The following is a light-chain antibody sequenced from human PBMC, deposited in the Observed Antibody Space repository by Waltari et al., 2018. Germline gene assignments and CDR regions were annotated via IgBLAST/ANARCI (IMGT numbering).Light chain of an antibody. CDR2: DDS. Sequence: SYVVTQPPSGSVAPGQTATLTCEGDNIERKSVHWYQQKAGQAPGLVVYDDSDRPPGIPARLSGSNSGNTATLTIRRVEAGDEADYYCQLWDSRSNHLVFGGGTKLTVL. V-gene: IGLV3-21*02. CDR3: QLWDSRSNHLV. J-gene: IGLJ3*02. CDR1: NIERKS.